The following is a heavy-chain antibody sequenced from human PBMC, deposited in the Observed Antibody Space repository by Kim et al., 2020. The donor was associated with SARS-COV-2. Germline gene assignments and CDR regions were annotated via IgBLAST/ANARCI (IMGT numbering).Heavy chain of an antibody. CDR3: ARHNQHSSGWYFGY. J-gene: IGHJ4*02. V-gene: IGHV5-51*01. D-gene: IGHD6-19*01. Sequence: SPSFQGQVTISADKSISTAYLQWSSLKASDTAMYYCARHNQHSSGWYFGYWGQGTLVTVSS.